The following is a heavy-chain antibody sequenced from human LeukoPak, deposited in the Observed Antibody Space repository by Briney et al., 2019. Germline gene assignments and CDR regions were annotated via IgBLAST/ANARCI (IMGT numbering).Heavy chain of an antibody. CDR1: GFTFSTYA. Sequence: GGSLRLSCAASGFTFSTYAMSWVRQAPGKGLEWVSTISDSGANTYYADSVRGRFTISRDNSKNTPYLQKNSLRADDTAIYYCAKSMTLQWRGFFDLWGRGTHVTVPS. J-gene: IGHJ2*01. CDR2: ISDSGANT. V-gene: IGHV3-23*01. CDR3: AKSMTLQWRGFFDL. D-gene: IGHD6-19*01.